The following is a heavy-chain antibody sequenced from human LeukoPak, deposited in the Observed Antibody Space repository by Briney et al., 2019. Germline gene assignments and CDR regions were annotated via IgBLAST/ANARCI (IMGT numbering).Heavy chain of an antibody. D-gene: IGHD6-13*01. CDR2: IWYDGSNK. V-gene: IGHV3-33*01. Sequence: PGGSLRLSCAASGFTFSSYGMHWVREAPGKGLEWGAVIWYDGSNKYYADSVKGRFTISRDNSKNTLYLQMNSLRAEDTGVYYCAREYSSSWYSEVYDYWGQGTLVTVSS. CDR3: AREYSSSWYSEVYDY. CDR1: GFTFSSYG. J-gene: IGHJ4*02.